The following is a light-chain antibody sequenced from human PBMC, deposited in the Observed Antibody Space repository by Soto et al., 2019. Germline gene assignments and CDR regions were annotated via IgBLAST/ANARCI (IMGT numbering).Light chain of an antibody. J-gene: IGKJ1*01. V-gene: IGKV3-15*01. CDR3: QQYNNWPGT. Sequence: EIVLTQSPATLSVSPGERATLSCRAGQSVSSRLAWYQQKPGQAPRLLIYDASTRVNNIPARFSGSGSGTEFTLTISSLQSEDFAVYYCQQYNNWPGTFGQGTKVEIK. CDR2: DAS. CDR1: QSVSSR.